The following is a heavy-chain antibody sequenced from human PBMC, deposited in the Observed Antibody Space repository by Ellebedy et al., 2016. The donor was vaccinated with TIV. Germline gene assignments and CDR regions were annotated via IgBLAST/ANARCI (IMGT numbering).Heavy chain of an antibody. Sequence: SLKISCAASGFTFSPYAMAWVRQAPGKGLEWVSGISWNSGSIGYADSVKGRFTISRDNAKNSLYLQMNSLRAEDTALYYCAANPRGYYYDSSGYYDAFDIWGQGTMVTVSS. CDR2: ISWNSGSI. J-gene: IGHJ3*02. CDR3: AANPRGYYYDSSGYYDAFDI. D-gene: IGHD3-22*01. CDR1: GFTFSPYA. V-gene: IGHV3-9*01.